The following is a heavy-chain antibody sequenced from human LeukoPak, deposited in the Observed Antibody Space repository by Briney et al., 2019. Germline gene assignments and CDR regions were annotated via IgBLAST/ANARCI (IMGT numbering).Heavy chain of an antibody. CDR1: GFTFSSYG. D-gene: IGHD6-13*01. CDR3: AKDGVIAAAAPAFGWFG. Sequence: PGGSLRLSCAASGFTFSSYGMHWVRQAPGKGLEWVAFIRYDGSNKYYADSVKGRFTISRDNSKNTLYLQMNSLRAEDTAVYYCAKDGVIAAAAPAFGWFGWGQGTLVTVSS. CDR2: IRYDGSNK. J-gene: IGHJ4*02. V-gene: IGHV3-30*02.